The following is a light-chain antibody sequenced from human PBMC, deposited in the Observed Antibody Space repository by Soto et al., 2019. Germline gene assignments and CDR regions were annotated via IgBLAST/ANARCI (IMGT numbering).Light chain of an antibody. CDR2: AAS. J-gene: IGKJ5*01. Sequence: DIQMTQSPSSLSASVGDRVTITCLASQSISSYLNWYQQKPAKAPKLLIYAASSLQSGVPSRLSGSGSGKDSTLTISRPQPEVFAKYDAQQCYRTSITCGQGTHLEIK. CDR1: QSISSY. CDR3: QQCYRTSIT. V-gene: IGKV1-39*01.